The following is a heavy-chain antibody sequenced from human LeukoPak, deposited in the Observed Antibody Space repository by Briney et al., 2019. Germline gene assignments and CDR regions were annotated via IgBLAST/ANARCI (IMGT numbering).Heavy chain of an antibody. CDR1: GFTLSRHG. J-gene: IGHJ4*02. CDR3: GGDLIWNYSIDY. Sequence: GGSLRLSCAASGFTLSRHGIHWVRQAPGKGLEWVVFISDDGRRKYYADSVKGRFTISRDNSKNTLYLEMNSLRAEDTAVYYCGGDLIWNYSIDYWGPGTLVTVSS. CDR2: ISDDGRRK. D-gene: IGHD1-7*01. V-gene: IGHV3-30*04.